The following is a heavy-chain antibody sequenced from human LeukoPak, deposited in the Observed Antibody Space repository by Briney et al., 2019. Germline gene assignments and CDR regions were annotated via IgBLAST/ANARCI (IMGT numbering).Heavy chain of an antibody. CDR3: ARLPEYSSSSWAFDI. J-gene: IGHJ3*02. CDR1: GYSFTSYW. Sequence: GESLQISCQGSGYSFTSYWIGWVRQMPGKGLEWMGIIYPGDSDTRYSPSFQGQVTISADKSISTAYLQWSSLKASDTAMYYCARLPEYSSSSWAFDIWGQGTMVTVSS. V-gene: IGHV5-51*01. D-gene: IGHD6-6*01. CDR2: IYPGDSDT.